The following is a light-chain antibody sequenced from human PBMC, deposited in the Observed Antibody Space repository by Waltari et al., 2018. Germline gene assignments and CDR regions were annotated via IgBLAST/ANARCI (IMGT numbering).Light chain of an antibody. Sequence: QSVLTQPPSVSAAPGQKVTISCSGSGSNIWNNYVSWYQQLPGTAPKLLIYENNKRPSGIPDRFSASKSGTSATLGITGLQTGDEADYYCATWDSSLSGVFGGGTKLTVL. V-gene: IGLV1-51*02. J-gene: IGLJ3*02. CDR1: GSNIWNNY. CDR3: ATWDSSLSGV. CDR2: ENN.